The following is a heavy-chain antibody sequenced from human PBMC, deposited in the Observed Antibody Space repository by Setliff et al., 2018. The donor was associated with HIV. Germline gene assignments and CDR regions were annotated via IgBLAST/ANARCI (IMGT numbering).Heavy chain of an antibody. V-gene: IGHV4-4*08. D-gene: IGHD3-10*01. CDR3: ARDSRGSGNFDF. CDR1: GVSSSSYH. CDR2: VDTRGYA. Sequence: SSETLSLTCTVSGVSSSSYHWSWLRQSPEKGLEWIGYVDTRGYAYYNPLFESRGTISRDMSKNQFSLRLTSVTAADTAVYYCARDSRGSGNFDFWGQGTLVTVSS. J-gene: IGHJ4*02.